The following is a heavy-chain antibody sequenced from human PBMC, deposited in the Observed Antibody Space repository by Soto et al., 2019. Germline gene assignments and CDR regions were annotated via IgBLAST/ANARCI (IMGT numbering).Heavy chain of an antibody. CDR3: ARGSFLYCTNGVCYAHAFDI. CDR2: FDPEDGET. Sequence: GASVKISCKVSGYTLTELSMHWVRQAPGKGLEWMGGFDPEDGETIYAQKFQGRVTMTEDTSASTAYMELSSLRSEDTAVYYCARGSFLYCTNGVCYAHAFDIWGQGTMVTVSS. D-gene: IGHD2-8*01. J-gene: IGHJ3*02. V-gene: IGHV1-24*01. CDR1: GYTLTELS.